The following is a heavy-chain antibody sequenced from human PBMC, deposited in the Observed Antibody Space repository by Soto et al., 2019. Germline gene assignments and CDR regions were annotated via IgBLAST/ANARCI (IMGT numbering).Heavy chain of an antibody. Sequence: SETLSLTCTVSGGYISYYYVGWIRQTPGKGLEWIGYIYYTGTTKYNPSLKSRVTISVDSSKNQFSLKLDSVTAADTAVYYCARLGGYYQAFDSWGQGTLVTVSS. CDR3: ARLGGYYQAFDS. J-gene: IGHJ4*02. D-gene: IGHD3-22*01. V-gene: IGHV4-59*08. CDR2: IYYTGTT. CDR1: GGYISYYY.